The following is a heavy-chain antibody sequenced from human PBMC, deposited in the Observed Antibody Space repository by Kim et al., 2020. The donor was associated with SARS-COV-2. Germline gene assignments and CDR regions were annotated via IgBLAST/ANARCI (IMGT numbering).Heavy chain of an antibody. CDR2: ISSSSYT. J-gene: IGHJ6*02. CDR1: GFTFSDYY. CDR3: ARVSYDYVWGSYRDYYYYYGMDV. V-gene: IGHV3-11*05. D-gene: IGHD3-16*02. Sequence: GGSLRLSCAASGFTFSDYYMSWIRQAPGKGLEWVSYISSSSYTNYADSVKGRFTISRDNAKNSLYLQMNSLRAEDTAVYYCARVSYDYVWGSYRDYYYYYGMDVWGQGTTVTVSS.